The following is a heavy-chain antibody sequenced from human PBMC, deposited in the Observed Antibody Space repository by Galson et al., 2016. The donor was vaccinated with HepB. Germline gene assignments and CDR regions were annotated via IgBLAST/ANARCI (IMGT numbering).Heavy chain of an antibody. J-gene: IGHJ4*02. CDR3: VKDSTDNSSWDY. V-gene: IGHV3-30-3*02. D-gene: IGHD1-1*01. CDR2: ISHDANHT. Sequence: SLRLSCATSGFTFSDYPMYWIRQAPGEGLEWVARISHDANHTSYADSLNGRFTISRDNSKNTLSLQMNGLSPEDTAVYYCVKDSTDNSSWDYWGQGTLVTVSS. CDR1: GFTFSDYP.